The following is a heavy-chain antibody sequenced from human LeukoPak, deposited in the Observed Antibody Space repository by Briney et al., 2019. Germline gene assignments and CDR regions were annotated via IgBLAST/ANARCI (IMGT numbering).Heavy chain of an antibody. D-gene: IGHD1-26*01. J-gene: IGHJ4*02. CDR1: GFTFDVYA. CDR2: ISWNSGSI. CDR3: AKAYSGGYPPLYYFDY. Sequence: GRYLRLSCAASGFTFDVYAMHWVRQAPGKGLEWVSGISWNSGSIGYADSVKGRFTISRDNAKNSLYLQTNSLRAEDTALYYCAKAYSGGYPPLYYFDYWGQGTLVTVSS. V-gene: IGHV3-9*01.